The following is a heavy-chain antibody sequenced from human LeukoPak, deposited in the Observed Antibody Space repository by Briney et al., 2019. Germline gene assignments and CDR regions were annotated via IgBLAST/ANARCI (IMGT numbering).Heavy chain of an antibody. D-gene: IGHD6-19*01. CDR2: IYTSGST. Sequence: SQTLSLTCTVSGGSISSGSYYWSWIRQPAWKGLEWVGRIYTSGSTNYNPSLKSRVTISVDTSKNQFSLKLSSVTAADTAVYYCARDLVWLAANWFDPWGQGTLVTVSS. CDR1: GGSISSGSYY. CDR3: ARDLVWLAANWFDP. J-gene: IGHJ5*02. V-gene: IGHV4-61*02.